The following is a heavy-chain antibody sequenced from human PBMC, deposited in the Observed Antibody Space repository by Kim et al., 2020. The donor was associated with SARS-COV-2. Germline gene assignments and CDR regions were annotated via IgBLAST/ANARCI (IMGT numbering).Heavy chain of an antibody. CDR2: INPSGGST. CDR1: GYTFTSYY. J-gene: IGHJ6*02. CDR3: ARDPKIGWLVDYYYYGMDV. D-gene: IGHD3-22*01. Sequence: ASVKVSCKASGYTFTSYYMHWVRQAPGQGLEWMGIINPSGGSTSYAQTFQGRVTMTRDTSTSTVYMELSSLRSEDTAVYYCARDPKIGWLVDYYYYGMDVWGQGTTVTVSS. V-gene: IGHV1-46*01.